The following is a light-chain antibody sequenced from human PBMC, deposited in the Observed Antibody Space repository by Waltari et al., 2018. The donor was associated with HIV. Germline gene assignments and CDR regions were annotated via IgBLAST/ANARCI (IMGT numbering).Light chain of an antibody. J-gene: IGLJ3*02. Sequence: QSVLTQPPSASGTPGQRVTISCSGSSSNIGSYTVNWYQQIPGTAPNLLIFSNNYRPSGVPDRFSGSKSGTSASLAISGLHSDDEADYFCAAWEDSLNGPIWVFGGGTKLTVL. CDR1: SSNIGSYT. V-gene: IGLV1-44*01. CDR2: SNN. CDR3: AAWEDSLNGPIWV.